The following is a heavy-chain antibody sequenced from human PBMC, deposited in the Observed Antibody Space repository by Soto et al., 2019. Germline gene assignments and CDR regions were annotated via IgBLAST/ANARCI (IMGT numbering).Heavy chain of an antibody. D-gene: IGHD3-9*01. J-gene: IGHJ5*02. Sequence: QVQLVQSGAEVKKPGSSVKVSCKASGGTFSSYAISWVRQAPGQGLEWMGGIIPIFGTANYAQKFQGRVTITADESTSTAYMELSSLRSEDTAVYYCARGGYYDILTGYSRNWFDPWGQGTLVTVSS. V-gene: IGHV1-69*01. CDR3: ARGGYYDILTGYSRNWFDP. CDR1: GGTFSSYA. CDR2: IIPIFGTA.